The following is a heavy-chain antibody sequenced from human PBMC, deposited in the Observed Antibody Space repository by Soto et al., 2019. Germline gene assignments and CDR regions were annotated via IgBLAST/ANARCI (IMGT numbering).Heavy chain of an antibody. V-gene: IGHV4-59*08. CDR1: GGSISSYS. CDR2: IYYSGST. J-gene: IGHJ4*02. Sequence: QVQLQESGPGLVKPSETLSLTCTVSGGSISSYSWSWIRQPPGKGLEWIGYIYYSGSTNYNPSLKSRVTISVDTSKNQFSLKLSSVTAADTAVYYCASHETSSPFDYWGQGTLVTVSS. CDR3: ASHETSSPFDY.